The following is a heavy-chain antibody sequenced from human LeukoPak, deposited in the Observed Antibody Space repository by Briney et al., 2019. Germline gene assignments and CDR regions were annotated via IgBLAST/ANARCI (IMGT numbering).Heavy chain of an antibody. V-gene: IGHV3-7*03. J-gene: IGHJ5*02. CDR3: ARLTKFLTTYYPTP. D-gene: IGHD2/OR15-2a*01. CDR2: IKPDGGHQ. CDR1: GLAFSDYW. Sequence: GGSLRLSCAASGLAFSDYWMSWVRQAPGKGLEWVANIKPDGGHQNYVDSVKGRFTISRDNAKNSLYLQMNSLRAEDTAVYYCARLTKFLTTYYPTPWGQGTLVTVSS.